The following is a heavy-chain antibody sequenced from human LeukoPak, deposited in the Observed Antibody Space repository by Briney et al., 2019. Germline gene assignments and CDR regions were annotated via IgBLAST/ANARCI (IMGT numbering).Heavy chain of an antibody. Sequence: ASVKVSCKASGYTFTGYYIHWVRQAPGQGLEWVGWINPNSGGTKYAQKFQGRVTMTRDTSTSTVYMELSSLRSEDTAMYYCASLLFVDASVGYWGQGTLVTVSS. CDR1: GYTFTGYY. CDR3: ASLLFVDASVGY. J-gene: IGHJ4*02. D-gene: IGHD5-12*01. V-gene: IGHV1-2*02. CDR2: INPNSGGT.